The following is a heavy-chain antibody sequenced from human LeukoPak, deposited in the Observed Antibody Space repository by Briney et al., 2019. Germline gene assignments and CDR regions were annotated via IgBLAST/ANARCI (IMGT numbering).Heavy chain of an antibody. Sequence: PSETLSLTCTVSGGSISSSSYYWGWIRQPPGKELEWIGSIYYSGSTYYNPSLKSRVTISVDTSKNQFSLKLSSVTAADTAVYYCASLPRSASGWLDYWGQGTLVTVSS. V-gene: IGHV4-39*01. J-gene: IGHJ4*02. D-gene: IGHD6-19*01. CDR2: IYYSGST. CDR3: ASLPRSASGWLDY. CDR1: GGSISSSSYY.